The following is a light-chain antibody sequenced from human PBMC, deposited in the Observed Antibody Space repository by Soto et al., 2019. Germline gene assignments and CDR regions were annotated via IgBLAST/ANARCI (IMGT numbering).Light chain of an antibody. Sequence: IVMTQSPATLYVSPGERVTLSCRASQSAIRNLAWYQQKPGQTPRLLIYDASTRATDIPARFSVSGSGTDCTLTISSLMSEDFAVYYCHQYYKWPLTFGGGTKVDI. CDR3: HQYYKWPLT. CDR1: QSAIRN. V-gene: IGKV3-15*01. CDR2: DAS. J-gene: IGKJ4*01.